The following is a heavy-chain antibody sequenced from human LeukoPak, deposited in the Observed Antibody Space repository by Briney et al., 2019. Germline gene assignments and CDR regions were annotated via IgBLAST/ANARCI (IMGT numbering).Heavy chain of an antibody. Sequence: PGGSLRLSRAASGFTFSNAWMSWVRQAPGRGLEWVGRIKSKSDGGTTDHAAAVKGRFTISRDDSTDTLYLQMNSLKTEDTAVYYCITGPQVGKNWFDPWGQGTLVTVSS. V-gene: IGHV3-15*01. D-gene: IGHD1-26*01. CDR3: ITGPQVGKNWFDP. CDR1: GFTFSNAW. CDR2: IKSKSDGGTT. J-gene: IGHJ5*02.